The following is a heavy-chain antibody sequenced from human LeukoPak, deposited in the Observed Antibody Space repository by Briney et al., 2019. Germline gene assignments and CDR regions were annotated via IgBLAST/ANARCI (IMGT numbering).Heavy chain of an antibody. J-gene: IGHJ4*02. D-gene: IGHD2-2*01. CDR2: ISWDGDST. CDR3: AKGAGLVVPAAVKDNLDTAMEPLDY. CDR1: GFTFEDYA. Sequence: GGSLRLSCAASGFTFEDYAMHWVRQAPGKGLEWVSLISWDGDSTYYADSVKGRFTISRDNSKNSLYVQMNSLRTEDTALYFCAKGAGLVVPAAVKDNLDTAMEPLDYWGQETLVTVSS. V-gene: IGHV3-43D*03.